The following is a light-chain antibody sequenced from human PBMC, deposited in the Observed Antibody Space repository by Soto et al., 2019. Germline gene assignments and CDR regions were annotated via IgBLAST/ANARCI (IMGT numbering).Light chain of an antibody. V-gene: IGLV2-23*03. J-gene: IGLJ2*01. CDR3: CSYAGSSTFGV. CDR2: EGS. CDR1: SSDVGGYNL. Sequence: QSAPTQPPSASGSPGQSVTISCTGTSSDVGGYNLVSWYQQHPGKAPKLMIYEGSKRPSGVSNRFSGSKSGNTASLTISGLQAEDEADYYCCSYAGSSTFGVFGGGTKLTVL.